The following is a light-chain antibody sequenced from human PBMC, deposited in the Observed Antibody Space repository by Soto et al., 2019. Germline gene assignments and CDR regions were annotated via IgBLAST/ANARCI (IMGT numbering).Light chain of an antibody. Sequence: DIQXTXXXXTLSASIGDRVTITCRASQTISSSSAWYQQKPGKAPKLLIYKASTLETGVPSRFSGSGSGTEFTLTISSLQPDDFATYYCQQYDSYSPYTFGQGTRLELK. CDR3: QQYDSYSPYT. J-gene: IGKJ2*01. CDR2: KAS. V-gene: IGKV1-5*03. CDR1: QTISSS.